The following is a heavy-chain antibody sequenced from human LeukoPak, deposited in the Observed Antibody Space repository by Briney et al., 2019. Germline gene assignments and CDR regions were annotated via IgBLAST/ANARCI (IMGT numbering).Heavy chain of an antibody. J-gene: IGHJ5*02. CDR2: INSDGSST. CDR1: GFTFSSYW. CDR3: VRLSWELGDGGVT. D-gene: IGHD1-26*01. V-gene: IGHV3-74*01. Sequence: EGSLRLSCAASGFTFSSYWMHWVRQAPGKGLVWISRINSDGSSTTYADSVKGRFTISRDNAKNTLSLQMNSLRAEDTAVYYCVRLSWELGDGGVTWGQGALVTVSS.